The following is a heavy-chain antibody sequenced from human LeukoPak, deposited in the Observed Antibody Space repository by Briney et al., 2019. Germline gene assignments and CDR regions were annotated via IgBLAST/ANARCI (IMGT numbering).Heavy chain of an antibody. D-gene: IGHD4-17*01. CDR1: GGSLTNYY. CDR2: VYSSGNT. Sequence: SETLSLTCTVSGGSLTNYYWSWLRQPPGKGLEWIGYVYSSGNTNYNPSLTSRVTISLDTSKNQFSLMLRSVTPADTGVYYCARGGTVTNFGYWGQGALVSVSS. J-gene: IGHJ4*02. CDR3: ARGGTVTNFGY. V-gene: IGHV4-59*01.